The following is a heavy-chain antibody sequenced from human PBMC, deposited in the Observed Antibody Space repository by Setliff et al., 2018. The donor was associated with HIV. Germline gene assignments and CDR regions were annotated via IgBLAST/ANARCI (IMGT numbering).Heavy chain of an antibody. Sequence: SETLSLTCTVSGGSISISDWSWIRQPPGKGLEWIGCIYTSGNTNYDPSLKSRVTISVDTSKNQFTLKLASVTAADTAVYFCARRSDWFDPWGQGTLVTVSS. CDR3: ARRSDWFDP. J-gene: IGHJ5*02. CDR1: GGSISISD. V-gene: IGHV4-4*09. CDR2: IYTSGNT.